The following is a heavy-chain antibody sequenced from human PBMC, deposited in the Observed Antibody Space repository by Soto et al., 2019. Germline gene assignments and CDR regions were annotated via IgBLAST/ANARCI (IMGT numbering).Heavy chain of an antibody. D-gene: IGHD3-22*01. V-gene: IGHV1-69*13. J-gene: IGHJ4*02. CDR1: GGTFSSYA. CDR3: ARQERLYYYDSSGYYAGDY. Sequence: SVKVSCKASGGTFSSYAISWVRQAPGQGLEWMGGIIPIFGTANYAQKFQGRVTITADESTSTAYMELSSLRSGDTAVYYCARQERLYYYDSSGYYAGDYWGQGTLVTVSS. CDR2: IIPIFGTA.